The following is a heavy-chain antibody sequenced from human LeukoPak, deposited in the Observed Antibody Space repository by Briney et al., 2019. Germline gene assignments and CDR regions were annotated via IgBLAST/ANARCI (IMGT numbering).Heavy chain of an antibody. CDR1: GFTFSSYG. J-gene: IGHJ4*02. CDR2: IRYDGSNK. CDR3: ARDFFLVSYYYDSSGYGFDY. Sequence: GGSLRLSCAASGFTFSSYGMHWVRQAPGKGLEWVAFIRYDGSNKYYADSVKGRFTISRDNSKNALYLQMNSLRAEDTAVYYCARDFFLVSYYYDSSGYGFDYWGQGTLVTVSS. V-gene: IGHV3-30*02. D-gene: IGHD3-22*01.